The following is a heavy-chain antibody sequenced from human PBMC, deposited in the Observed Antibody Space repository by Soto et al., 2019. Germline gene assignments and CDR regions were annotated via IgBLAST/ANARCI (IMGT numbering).Heavy chain of an antibody. CDR1: GFTFSSRA. CDR2: ISSSSSNI. CDR3: ASDRSLGSNWYYYLES. J-gene: IGHJ4*02. V-gene: IGHV3-48*02. D-gene: IGHD3-16*01. Sequence: DVQLVESGGGLVQPGGSLRLSCTASGFTFSSRAMNWVRQFPGRGLEWVSYISSSSSNIDYADSVKGRFTVSRDNAKNSLYLKMNTLRDEDTAVYYCASDRSLGSNWYYYLESWGQGTLVTVSS.